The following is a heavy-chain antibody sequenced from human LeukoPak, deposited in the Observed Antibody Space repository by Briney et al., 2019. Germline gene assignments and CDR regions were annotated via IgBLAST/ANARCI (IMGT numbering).Heavy chain of an antibody. D-gene: IGHD4-11*01. Sequence: PGGSLRLSCAASGFTFSSYNMNWVRQAPGKGLEWVSSISSGSSYIYYADSVKGRFTISRDNAKNTLYLQMNSLRAEDTAIYYCAKDNSPGWFGPWGQGTLVTVSS. J-gene: IGHJ5*02. CDR3: AKDNSPGWFGP. V-gene: IGHV3-21*01. CDR2: ISSGSSYI. CDR1: GFTFSSYN.